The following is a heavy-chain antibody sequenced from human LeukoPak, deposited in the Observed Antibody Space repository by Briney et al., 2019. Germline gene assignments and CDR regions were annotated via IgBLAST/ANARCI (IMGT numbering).Heavy chain of an antibody. V-gene: IGHV3-21*01. CDR2: ISSSSSYI. Sequence: GSLRLSCAASGFTFSSYSMNWVRQAPGKGLEWVSSISSSSSYIYYADSVKGRFTISRDNANNSLYLQMNSLRAEDTAVYYCASAPTGTYYFDYWGQGTLVTASS. J-gene: IGHJ4*02. D-gene: IGHD4-17*01. CDR1: GFTFSSYS. CDR3: ASAPTGTYYFDY.